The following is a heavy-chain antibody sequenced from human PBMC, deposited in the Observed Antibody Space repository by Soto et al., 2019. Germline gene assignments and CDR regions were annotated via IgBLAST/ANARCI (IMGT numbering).Heavy chain of an antibody. J-gene: IGHJ4*02. CDR1: GDSVSSNSAA. CDR3: ARSPFRFGVVIPHFDY. D-gene: IGHD3-3*01. V-gene: IGHV6-1*01. Sequence: QVQLQQSGPGMVKPSQTLSLTCGISGDSVSSNSAAWNWIRQSPSRGLEWLGRTYYRSKWYNDYAVSAKSRITINPDTSKNQFSLQLNSVTPEDTAVYYCARSPFRFGVVIPHFDYWGQGTLVTVSS. CDR2: TYYRSKWYN.